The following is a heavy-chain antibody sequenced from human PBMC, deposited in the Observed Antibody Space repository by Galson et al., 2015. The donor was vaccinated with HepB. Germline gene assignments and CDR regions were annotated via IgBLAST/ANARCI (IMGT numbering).Heavy chain of an antibody. Sequence: SLRLSCAASGFTFSSYGMHWVRQAPGKGLEWVAVISYDGSNKYYADSVKGRFTISRDNSKNTLYLQMNSLRAEDTAVYYCAKAWLCSSTSCYFDYWGQGTLVTVSS. J-gene: IGHJ4*02. D-gene: IGHD2-2*01. CDR2: ISYDGSNK. CDR1: GFTFSSYG. V-gene: IGHV3-30*18. CDR3: AKAWLCSSTSCYFDY.